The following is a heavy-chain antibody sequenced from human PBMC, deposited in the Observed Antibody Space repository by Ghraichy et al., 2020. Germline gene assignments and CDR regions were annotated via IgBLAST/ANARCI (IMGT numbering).Heavy chain of an antibody. CDR1: GFSFSNYS. CDR3: ASHSYSSSWGIGNYYYGMDV. CDR2: FSSSSYI. J-gene: IGHJ6*02. V-gene: IGHV3-21*01. Sequence: GALRLSCAGSGFSFSNYSMNWVRRAPGKGLEWVSSFSSSSYISYADSVKGRFTISRDNAKNSLYLQMNSLRAEDTAVYYCASHSYSSSWGIGNYYYGMDVWGQGTTVTVSS. D-gene: IGHD6-13*01.